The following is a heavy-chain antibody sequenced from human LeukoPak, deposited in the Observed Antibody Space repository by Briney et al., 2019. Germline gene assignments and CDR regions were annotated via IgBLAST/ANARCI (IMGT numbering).Heavy chain of an antibody. CDR2: ISSSSSTI. Sequence: PGGSLRLSCAASGFTFSSYSMNWVRQAPGKGLEWVPYISSSSSTIYYADSVKGRFTISRDNAKNSLYLQMNSLRAEDTAVYYCARDAFLSSGYFFDYWGQGTLVTVSS. D-gene: IGHD3-22*01. CDR3: ARDAFLSSGYFFDY. J-gene: IGHJ4*02. CDR1: GFTFSSYS. V-gene: IGHV3-48*01.